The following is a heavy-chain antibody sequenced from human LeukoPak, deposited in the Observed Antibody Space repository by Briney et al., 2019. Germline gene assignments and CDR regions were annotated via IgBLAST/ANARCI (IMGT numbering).Heavy chain of an antibody. CDR2: IKHSGST. CDR3: ARAAYVWFGERPGSYYYYYGMDV. J-gene: IGHJ6*04. CDR1: GGSLRGYY. D-gene: IGHD3-10*01. V-gene: IGHV4-34*01. Sequence: SETLSLTCAVYGGSLRGYYWSWIRDPPQKGLERIGEIKHSGSTNYNPSLKSRVTISVDTSKNQFSLKLSSVTAADTAVYYCARAAYVWFGERPGSYYYYYGMDVWGKGTTVTVSS.